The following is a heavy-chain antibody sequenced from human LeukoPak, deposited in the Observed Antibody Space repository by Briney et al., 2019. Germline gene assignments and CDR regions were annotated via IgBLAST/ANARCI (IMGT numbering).Heavy chain of an antibody. CDR1: GFTFSSYA. Sequence: GGSLRLSCAASGFTFSSYAMSWVRQAPGRGLGWVSAISGSGGSTYYADSVKGRFTISRDNSKNTLYLQMNSLRAEDTAVYYCTKPYYYDSSGYYGYWGQGTLVTVSS. J-gene: IGHJ4*02. D-gene: IGHD3-22*01. CDR2: ISGSGGST. V-gene: IGHV3-23*01. CDR3: TKPYYYDSSGYYGY.